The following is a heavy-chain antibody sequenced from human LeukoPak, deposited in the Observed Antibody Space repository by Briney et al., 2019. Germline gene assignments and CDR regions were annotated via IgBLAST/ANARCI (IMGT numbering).Heavy chain of an antibody. V-gene: IGHV3-48*03. D-gene: IGHD6-19*01. CDR1: GFTFSSYE. CDR2: ISSSGNST. J-gene: IGHJ5*02. CDR3: ARELEGSGFDP. Sequence: GGSLRLSCAASGFTFSSYEMNWVRQAPGKGLEWLSYISSSGNSTDYADSVKGRFTISRDNAKNSLYLQMNSLRADDTAVYYCARELEGSGFDPWGQGTLVTVS.